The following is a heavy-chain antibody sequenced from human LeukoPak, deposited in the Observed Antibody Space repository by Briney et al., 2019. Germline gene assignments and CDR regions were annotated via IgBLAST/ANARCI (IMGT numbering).Heavy chain of an antibody. CDR2: IKRDRSEE. Sequence: GGSLRLSCAASEFTFSSYWMSWVRQAPGKGLEWVANIKRDRSEEYYVDSVKGRFTISRDNAKNSLYLQMDSLRVEDTAVYFCARFAIEPTKRAVDYWGRGTLVTVSS. J-gene: IGHJ4*02. CDR1: EFTFSSYW. CDR3: ARFAIEPTKRAVDY. D-gene: IGHD5-12*01. V-gene: IGHV3-7*01.